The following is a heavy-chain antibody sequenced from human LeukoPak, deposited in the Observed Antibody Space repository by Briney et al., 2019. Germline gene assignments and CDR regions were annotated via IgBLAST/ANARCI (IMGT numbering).Heavy chain of an antibody. CDR1: GCTFTSYD. D-gene: IGHD6-19*01. V-gene: IGHV1-8*01. Sequence: ASVKVSCKASGCTFTSYDINWVRQATGQGLEWMGWMNPNSGNTGYAQKFQGRVTMTRNTSISTAYMELSSLRSEDTAVYYCASMKERVAGDGMDVWGQGTTVTVSS. CDR3: ASMKERVAGDGMDV. CDR2: MNPNSGNT. J-gene: IGHJ6*02.